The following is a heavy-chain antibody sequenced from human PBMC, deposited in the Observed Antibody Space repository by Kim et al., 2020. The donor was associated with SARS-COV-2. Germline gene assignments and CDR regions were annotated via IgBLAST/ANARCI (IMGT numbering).Heavy chain of an antibody. CDR2: IIPISGTA. D-gene: IGHD1-26*01. J-gene: IGHJ4*02. Sequence: SVKVSCKASGGTFSSYAISWVRQAPGQGLEWMGGIIPISGTANYAQKFQGRVTITADESTSTAYMELSSLRSEDTAVYYCASVYSGSYSRYFDYWGQGTLVTVSS. CDR1: GGTFSSYA. CDR3: ASVYSGSYSRYFDY. V-gene: IGHV1-69*13.